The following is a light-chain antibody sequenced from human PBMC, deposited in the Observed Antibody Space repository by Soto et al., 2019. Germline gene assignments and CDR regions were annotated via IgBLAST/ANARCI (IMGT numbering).Light chain of an antibody. CDR2: DAS. CDR1: QSISSW. J-gene: IGKJ1*01. Sequence: DIQMTQSPSSLSASVGDRVTITCRASQSISSWLAWYQQKPGKAPKLLIYDASSLESGVPSRFSGSGSGTEFTLTISSLQPDDFATYYCHQYKSYSTLGQGTKVDIK. CDR3: HQYKSYST. V-gene: IGKV1-5*01.